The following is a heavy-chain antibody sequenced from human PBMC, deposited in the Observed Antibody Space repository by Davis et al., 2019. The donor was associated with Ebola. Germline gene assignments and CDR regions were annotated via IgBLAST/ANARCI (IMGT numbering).Heavy chain of an antibody. CDR3: ARGDSSSVLDY. CDR1: GFTFSSYA. Sequence: GESLKISCAASGFTFSSYAMHWVRQAPGKGLEWVAVISYDGSNKYYADSVKGRFTISRDNSKNTLYLQMNSLRAEDTAVYYCARGDSSSVLDYWGQGTLVTVSS. V-gene: IGHV3-30*04. CDR2: ISYDGSNK. J-gene: IGHJ4*02. D-gene: IGHD6-6*01.